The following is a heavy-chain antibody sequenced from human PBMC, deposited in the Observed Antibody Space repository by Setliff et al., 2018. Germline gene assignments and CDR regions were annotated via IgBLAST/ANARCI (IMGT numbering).Heavy chain of an antibody. V-gene: IGHV4-61*05. Sequence: PSETLSLTCTVSDDSFTSSRYYWGWIRQPPGKGLEWIGYIYYSGSTNYNPSLKSRVTISVDTSKNQFSLKLSSVTAADTAVYYCARLGTTIPTSGTWTYYYYYYMDVWGKGTTVTVSS. D-gene: IGHD2-21*01. CDR1: DDSFTSSRYY. CDR2: IYYSGST. J-gene: IGHJ6*03. CDR3: ARLGTTIPTSGTWTYYYYYYMDV.